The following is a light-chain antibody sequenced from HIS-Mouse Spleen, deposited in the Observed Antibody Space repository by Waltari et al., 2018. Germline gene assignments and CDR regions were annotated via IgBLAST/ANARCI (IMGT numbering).Light chain of an antibody. CDR3: CSYAGSSDVV. J-gene: IGLJ2*01. CDR2: EGS. V-gene: IGLV2-23*01. CDR1: SSDAGSYNL. Sequence: QSALTQPAHVSGSPGQSITISCTGTSSDAGSYNLVPWYQQHPGKAPKLMIYEGSKRPSGVSNRFSGSKSGNTASLTISGLQAEDEADYYCCSYAGSSDVVFGGGTKLTVL.